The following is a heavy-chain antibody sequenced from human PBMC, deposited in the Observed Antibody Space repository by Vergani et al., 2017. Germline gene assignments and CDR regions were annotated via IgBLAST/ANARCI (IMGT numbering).Heavy chain of an antibody. J-gene: IGHJ6*02. D-gene: IGHD3-10*01. CDR3: AKDRPTNMFRGAYGMDV. Sequence: QVQLVESGGGEVQPGRSLRLSCSAAGFPFSDYGVHWVRQAPGKGLEWVAFIRFDGSNKYYGDSVNGRFIISRDNSKNTVDLRMNSLRTDDTAIYYCAKDRPTNMFRGAYGMDVWGQGTTVTVSS. V-gene: IGHV3-30*02. CDR2: IRFDGSNK. CDR1: GFPFSDYG.